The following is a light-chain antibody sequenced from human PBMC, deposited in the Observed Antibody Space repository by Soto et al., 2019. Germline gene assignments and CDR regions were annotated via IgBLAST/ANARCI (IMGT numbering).Light chain of an antibody. V-gene: IGKV3-11*01. CDR3: QQRNAWPRNT. CDR2: DIS. CDR1: KSVPSY. J-gene: IGKJ2*01. Sequence: EIVLTQFPSTLSLSPGARATLSCRASKSVPSYLAWYQQKTGQAPRLLVYDISNRATGIPARFTGSGSGTDFTLTISSLEPEDSAVYYCQQRNAWPRNTFGQGTKLEI.